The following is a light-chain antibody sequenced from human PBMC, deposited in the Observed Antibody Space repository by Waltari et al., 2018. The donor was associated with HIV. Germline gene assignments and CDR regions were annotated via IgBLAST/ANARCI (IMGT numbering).Light chain of an antibody. CDR3: QHYDRSPQS. J-gene: IGKJ3*01. Sequence: EIVLTQSPGTLSLSPGERATLSCRASQSVSNNYLAWYQQKPGHSPRLVIYGASNRATGIPDFTLTISGLEPEDFAVYYCQHYDRSPQSFGPGTTVDI. V-gene: IGKV3-20*01. CDR2: GAS. CDR1: QSVSNNY.